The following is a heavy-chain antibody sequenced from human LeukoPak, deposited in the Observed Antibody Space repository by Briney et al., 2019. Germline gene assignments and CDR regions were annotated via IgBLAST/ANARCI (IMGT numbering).Heavy chain of an antibody. CDR1: GGSIINSNW. CDR2: IDHSGST. D-gene: IGHD2-2*01. Sequence: SETLSLTCAVSGGSIINSNWWSWVRQPPGKGLEWIGEIDHSGSTNYNPSLKSRVTISVDTSKNQFSLKLSSVTAADTAVYYCARRPSQIVVVPAAPLYYGMDVWGQGTTVTVSS. V-gene: IGHV4-4*02. CDR3: ARRPSQIVVVPAAPLYYGMDV. J-gene: IGHJ6*02.